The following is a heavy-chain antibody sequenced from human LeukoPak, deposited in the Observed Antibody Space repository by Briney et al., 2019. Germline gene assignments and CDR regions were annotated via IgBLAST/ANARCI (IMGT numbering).Heavy chain of an antibody. Sequence: SETLSLTCTVSGGSISSYYWSWIRQPAGKGLEWIGRIDASGRTNYNPSLKSRVTISVDTSKNQFSLKLSSVTAADTAVYYCARELADYDSSGYYYPLRYFDYWGQGTLVTVSS. CDR3: ARELADYDSSGYYYPLRYFDY. D-gene: IGHD3-22*01. V-gene: IGHV4-4*07. CDR2: IDASGRT. CDR1: GGSISSYY. J-gene: IGHJ4*02.